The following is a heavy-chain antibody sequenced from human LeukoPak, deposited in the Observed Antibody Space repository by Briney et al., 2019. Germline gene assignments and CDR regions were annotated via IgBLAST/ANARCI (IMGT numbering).Heavy chain of an antibody. CDR1: GFTFSSYG. D-gene: IGHD3-16*01. J-gene: IGHJ3*02. V-gene: IGHV3-33*01. CDR2: ILNDGSQE. CDR3: ARDDALGDNALDI. Sequence: GGSLRLSCAASGFTFSSYGMHWVRQAPGKGREWVAVILNDGSQEKYADSVKGRFTISRDNSENTLFLQMNSLRAEDTAVYYCARDDALGDNALDIWGQGTMVTVSS.